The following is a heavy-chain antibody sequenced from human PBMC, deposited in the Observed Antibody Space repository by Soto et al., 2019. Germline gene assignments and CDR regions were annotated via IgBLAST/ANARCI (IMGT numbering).Heavy chain of an antibody. CDR3: ARGGVGATAWFDP. J-gene: IGHJ5*02. Sequence: SETLSLTCAVYGGSFSGYYGSWVRQPPGKGLEWIGEINHSGSTNYNPSLKSRVTISVDTSKNQFSLKLSSVTAADTAVYYCARGGVGATAWFDPWGQGTLVTVSS. D-gene: IGHD1-26*01. CDR1: GGSFSGYY. V-gene: IGHV4-34*01. CDR2: INHSGST.